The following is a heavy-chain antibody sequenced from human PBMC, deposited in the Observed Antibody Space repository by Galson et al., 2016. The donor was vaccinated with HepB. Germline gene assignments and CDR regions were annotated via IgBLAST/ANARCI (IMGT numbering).Heavy chain of an antibody. Sequence: SETLSLTCAVYGGSFSGYYWTWIRQPPGQGLEWVGEINYGETTNYHPSLKSRVTISIDTSKNQVSLKLSSVTAADTAVYYCARGRGKYCSKVSCPSGSKYENYNYDIDVWGNGTTVTVSS. J-gene: IGHJ6*03. CDR3: ARGRGKYCSKVSCPSGSKYENYNYDIDV. CDR2: INYGETT. D-gene: IGHD2-2*01. CDR1: GGSFSGYY. V-gene: IGHV4-34*01.